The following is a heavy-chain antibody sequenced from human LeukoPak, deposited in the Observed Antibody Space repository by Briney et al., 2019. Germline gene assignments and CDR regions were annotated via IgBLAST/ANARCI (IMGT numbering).Heavy chain of an antibody. CDR1: GGTFSSYA. J-gene: IGHJ4*02. CDR3: AREKDIVVVPAATGHFDY. V-gene: IGHV1-69*13. CDR2: IIPIFGTA. D-gene: IGHD2-2*01. Sequence: SVKVSCKASGGTFSSYAISWVRQAPGQGLEWMGGIIPIFGTANYAQKFQGRVTITADESTSTACMELSSLRSEDTAVYYCAREKDIVVVPAATGHFDYWGQGTLVTVSS.